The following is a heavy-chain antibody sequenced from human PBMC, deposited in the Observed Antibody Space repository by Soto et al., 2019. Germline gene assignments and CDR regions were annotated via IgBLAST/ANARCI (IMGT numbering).Heavy chain of an antibody. V-gene: IGHV4-59*08. D-gene: IGHD1-1*01. CDR1: GGSLTNNS. Sequence: QVQLPESGPGQVKPAENLSITCTVSGGSLTNNSWSWIRQSPGRGLECIGCSYDSGSTAYNPSLRSLVTISIDTSMTQFFLRLRAVTAADTAVYYCARRQNWNNLFDTWVQGTLVTVSS. CDR2: SYDSGST. CDR3: ARRQNWNNLFDT. J-gene: IGHJ5*02.